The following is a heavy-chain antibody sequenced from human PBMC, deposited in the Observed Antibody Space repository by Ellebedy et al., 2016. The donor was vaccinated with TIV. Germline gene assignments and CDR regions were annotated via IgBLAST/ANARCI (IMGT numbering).Heavy chain of an antibody. J-gene: IGHJ6*02. V-gene: IGHV1-46*04. CDR1: GYTFTGYY. CDR3: ARGASSGWYGMDV. CDR2: INPSGGST. Sequence: ASVKVSCKASGYTFTGYYMHWVRQAPGQGLEWMGIINPSGGSTRYAQKLQGRVTMTRDTSISTAYMELSRLRSGDTALYYCARGASSGWYGMDVWGQGTTVTVSS. D-gene: IGHD6-19*01.